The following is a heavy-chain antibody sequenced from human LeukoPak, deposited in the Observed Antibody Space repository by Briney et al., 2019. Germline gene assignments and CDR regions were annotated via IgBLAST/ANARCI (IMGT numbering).Heavy chain of an antibody. Sequence: ASVKVSCKASGYTFTSYDINWVRQATGQGLEWMGWMNPNSGNTGYAQKLQGRVTMTTDTSTSTAYMELRSLRSDDTAVYYCARGITMVRGIYYYYGMDVWGQGTTVTVSS. V-gene: IGHV1-8*01. CDR1: GYTFTSYD. CDR2: MNPNSGNT. CDR3: ARGITMVRGIYYYYGMDV. J-gene: IGHJ6*02. D-gene: IGHD3-10*01.